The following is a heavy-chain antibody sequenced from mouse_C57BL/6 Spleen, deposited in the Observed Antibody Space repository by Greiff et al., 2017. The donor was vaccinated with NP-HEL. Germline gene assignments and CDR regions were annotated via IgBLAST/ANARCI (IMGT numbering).Heavy chain of an antibody. CDR2: INPNNGGT. CDR3: ASSTMVTDVGDFDY. J-gene: IGHJ2*01. CDR1: GYTFTDYY. V-gene: IGHV1-26*01. D-gene: IGHD2-2*01. Sequence: EVQLQQSGPELVKPGASVKISCKASGYTFTDYYMNWVKQSHGKSLEWIGDINPNNGGTSYNQKFKGKATLTVDKSSSPAYMELRSLTSEDSAVYYCASSTMVTDVGDFDYWGQGTTLTVSS.